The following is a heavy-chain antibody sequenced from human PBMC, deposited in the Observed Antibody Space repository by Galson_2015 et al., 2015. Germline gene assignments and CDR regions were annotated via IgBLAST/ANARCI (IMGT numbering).Heavy chain of an antibody. CDR3: ARGKHDYGDYVAGYYYYGMDV. CDR2: IYYSGST. CDR1: GGSISSGDYY. D-gene: IGHD4-17*01. V-gene: IGHV4-30-4*01. Sequence: TLSLTCTVSGGSISSGDYYWSWIRQPPGKGLEWIGYIYYSGSTYYNPSLKSRVTISVDTSKNQFSLKLSSVTAADTAVYYCARGKHDYGDYVAGYYYYGMDVWGQGTTVTVSS. J-gene: IGHJ6*02.